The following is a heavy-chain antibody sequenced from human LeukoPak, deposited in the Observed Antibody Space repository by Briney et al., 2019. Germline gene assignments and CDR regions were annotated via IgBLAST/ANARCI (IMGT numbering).Heavy chain of an antibody. CDR1: GFTFNTYA. CDR2: ICGSGGCT. Sequence: GGSLRLSCEASGFTFNTYAIYWVRQAPGKGLEWVSGICGSGGCTYYADSVKGRFTISRDNSKNTVYLQMNSLTADDTAVYYCAKTTVGYSSGRYPGWPADCWGQGTLVTVSP. D-gene: IGHD6-19*01. J-gene: IGHJ4*02. CDR3: AKTTVGYSSGRYPGWPADC. V-gene: IGHV3-23*01.